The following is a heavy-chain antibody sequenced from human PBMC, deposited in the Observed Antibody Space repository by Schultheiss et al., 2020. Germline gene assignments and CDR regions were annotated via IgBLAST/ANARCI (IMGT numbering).Heavy chain of an antibody. CDR3: ARVSELRYFDY. V-gene: IGHV1-46*01. CDR1: GYTFTGYY. Sequence: ASVKVSCKASGYTFTGYYMHWVRQAPGQGLEWMGWINPSGGSTSYAQKFQGRVTMTRDTSTSTVYMELSSLRSEDTAVYYCARVSELRYFDYWGQGTLVTVSS. D-gene: IGHD1-26*01. J-gene: IGHJ4*02. CDR2: INPSGGST.